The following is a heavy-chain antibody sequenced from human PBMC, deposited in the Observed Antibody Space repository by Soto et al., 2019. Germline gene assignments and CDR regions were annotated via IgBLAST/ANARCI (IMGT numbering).Heavy chain of an antibody. CDR1: GFTFTRYW. D-gene: IGHD6-13*01. Sequence: GGSLRICCAASGFTFTRYWMSWVRQAPGKGLEWVANIIQDGSEKYYVDSVKGRFTISRDNAKNSLYLQMNSLRAEDTAVYYCARGQSSSGYDHWGQGTLVTVSS. CDR3: ARGQSSSGYDH. J-gene: IGHJ4*02. V-gene: IGHV3-7*01. CDR2: IIQDGSEK.